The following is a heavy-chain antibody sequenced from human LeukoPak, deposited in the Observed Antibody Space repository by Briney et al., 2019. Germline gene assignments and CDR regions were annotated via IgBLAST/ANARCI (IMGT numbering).Heavy chain of an antibody. D-gene: IGHD3-10*01. CDR3: ARPGSNYIWAFDM. J-gene: IGHJ3*02. CDR1: GFTFSSYG. CDR2: IWYDGSNK. Sequence: PGRSLRLSCAASGFTFSSYGMHWVRQAPGKGLGWVAVIWYDGSNKYYADSVKGRFTISRDNSKNTLYLQMNSLRAEDTAVYYCARPGSNYIWAFDMWGQGTMVTVSS. V-gene: IGHV3-33*01.